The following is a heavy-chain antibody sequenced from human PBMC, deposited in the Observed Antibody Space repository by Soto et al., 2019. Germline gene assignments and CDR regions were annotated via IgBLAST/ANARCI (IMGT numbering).Heavy chain of an antibody. Sequence: ASVKVSCKASGGTFSSYAISWVRQAPGRGLEWMGGIIPIFGTANYAQKFQGRVTITADESTSTAYMELSSLRSEDTAVYYCARDAKLDCSSTSCYGTSLLFDPWGQGTLVTVSS. V-gene: IGHV1-69*13. CDR1: GGTFSSYA. CDR2: IIPIFGTA. D-gene: IGHD2-2*01. J-gene: IGHJ5*02. CDR3: ARDAKLDCSSTSCYGTSLLFDP.